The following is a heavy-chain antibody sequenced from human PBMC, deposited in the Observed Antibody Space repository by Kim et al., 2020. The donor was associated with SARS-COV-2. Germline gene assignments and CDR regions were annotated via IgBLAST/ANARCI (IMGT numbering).Heavy chain of an antibody. CDR1: GNSFIGYY. CDR3: AREKYGAGKKYGMDV. Sequence: ASVKVSCKTSGNSFIGYYMHWVRQAPGQGLEWMGMINPDGGTARYSENFQGRGTLTRDTATQTVYMELHSLRSEDTAVYFCAREKYGAGKKYGMDVWGQG. D-gene: IGHD3-10*01. V-gene: IGHV1-46*01. J-gene: IGHJ6*02. CDR2: INPDGGTA.